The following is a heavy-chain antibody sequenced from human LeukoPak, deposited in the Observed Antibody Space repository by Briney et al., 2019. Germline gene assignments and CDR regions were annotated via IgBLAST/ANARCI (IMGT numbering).Heavy chain of an antibody. CDR2: IGSKAYGGTT. V-gene: IGHV3-49*04. D-gene: IGHD3-3*01. Sequence: GGSLRLSCTTSGFTFGDYTISWVRQAPGKGLEWVGFIGSKAYGGTTDYAASVKGRFTISRDDSKSIAYLQMNSLKTEDTAVYYCTRDPILRFLEWLPGYWGQGTLVTVSS. CDR1: GFTFGDYT. CDR3: TRDPILRFLEWLPGY. J-gene: IGHJ4*02.